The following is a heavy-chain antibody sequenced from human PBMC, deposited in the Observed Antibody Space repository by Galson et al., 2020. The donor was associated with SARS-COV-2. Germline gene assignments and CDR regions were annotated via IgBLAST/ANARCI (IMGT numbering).Heavy chain of an antibody. CDR2: IWYAGGNQ. CDR3: AKDKAYYDFWSGISAGQRGGQYYYYYMDV. J-gene: IGHJ6*03. D-gene: IGHD3-3*01. CDR1: GFSFSNYG. V-gene: IGHV3-33*06. Sequence: GESLKISCAASGFSFSNYGMNWVRQAPGKGLEWVAVIWYAGGNQYYADSLKGRFTISRDNSKNTLYLQMNSLRAEDTAVYYCAKDKAYYDFWSGISAGQRGGQYYYYYMDVWGKGTTVTVSS.